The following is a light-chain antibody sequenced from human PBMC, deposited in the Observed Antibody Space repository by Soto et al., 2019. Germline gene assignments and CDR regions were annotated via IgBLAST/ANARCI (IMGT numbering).Light chain of an antibody. Sequence: EIVLTQSPATLSLSPGERATLSCRASQSVSSYLAWYQQKPGQAPRLLLYDASNRATGIPARFSGSGSGTDFTLTISRLEPEDFAVYYCQQRSSWPHTFGQGTKLEIK. CDR2: DAS. J-gene: IGKJ2*01. CDR1: QSVSSY. V-gene: IGKV3-11*01. CDR3: QQRSSWPHT.